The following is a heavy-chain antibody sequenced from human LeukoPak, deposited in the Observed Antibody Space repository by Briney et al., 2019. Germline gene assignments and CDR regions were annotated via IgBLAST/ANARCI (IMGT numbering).Heavy chain of an antibody. J-gene: IGHJ6*03. D-gene: IGHD6-19*01. CDR2: ISAYNGNT. Sequence: ASAKVSCRASGYTFTSYGISWVRQAPGQRLEWMGWISAYNGNTNYAQKLQGRVTMTTDTSTSTAYMELRSLRSDDTAVYYCAREGSGWYPHYYMDVWGKGTTVTVSS. V-gene: IGHV1-18*01. CDR1: GYTFTSYG. CDR3: AREGSGWYPHYYMDV.